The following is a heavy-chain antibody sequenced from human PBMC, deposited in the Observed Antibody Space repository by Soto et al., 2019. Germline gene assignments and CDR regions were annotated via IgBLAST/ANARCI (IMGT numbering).Heavy chain of an antibody. V-gene: IGHV2-5*02. J-gene: IGHJ4*02. CDR2: IYWDDDK. CDR1: GFSLSTTEVA. Sequence: SGPTLVNPTQSLTLTCSFSGFSLSTTEVAVGWIRQPPGKALEWLALIYWDDDKRYSPSLRNSLTITKDTAKNQVVLTMTNMDPVDTATYYCAHRRLYYYDSSGYFDDWGQGTLVTVSS. D-gene: IGHD3-22*01. CDR3: AHRRLYYYDSSGYFDD.